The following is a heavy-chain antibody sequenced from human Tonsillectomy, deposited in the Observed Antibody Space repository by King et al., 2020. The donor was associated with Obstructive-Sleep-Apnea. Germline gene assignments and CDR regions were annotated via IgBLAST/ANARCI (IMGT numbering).Heavy chain of an antibody. CDR2: IYYSGST. Sequence: QLQESGPGLVKPSETLSLTCTVSGGSISSSSYYWGWIRQPPGKGLEWIGSIYYSGSTYYNPSLKSRVTISVDTAKNQFSLKLSSVTAADTAVYYCAGDSRGRNYGMDVWGQGTTVTVSS. V-gene: IGHV4-39*07. CDR3: AGDSRGRNYGMDV. D-gene: IGHD5-12*01. CDR1: GGSISSSSYY. J-gene: IGHJ6*02.